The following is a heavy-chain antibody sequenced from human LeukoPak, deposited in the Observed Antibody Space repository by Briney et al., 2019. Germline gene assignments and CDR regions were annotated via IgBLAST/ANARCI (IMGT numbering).Heavy chain of an antibody. Sequence: GGSLRLSCVASGFTVSSNYMTWVRQAPGKGLKWVSVIYSGGTTYYADSVKGRFTISRDNSKNTLCLQMNSLSPEDTALYYCARGGGYCSATSCLTWFDPWGQGTLVTVSS. CDR2: IYSGGTT. J-gene: IGHJ5*02. D-gene: IGHD2-2*01. V-gene: IGHV3-53*01. CDR1: GFTVSSNY. CDR3: ARGGGYCSATSCLTWFDP.